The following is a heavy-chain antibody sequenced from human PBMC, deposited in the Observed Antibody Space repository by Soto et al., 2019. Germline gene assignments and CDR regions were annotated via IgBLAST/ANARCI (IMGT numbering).Heavy chain of an antibody. V-gene: IGHV3-21*01. CDR2: ISSSSSYI. D-gene: IGHD5-12*01. CDR1: GFTFSSYS. CDR3: ARDERADGYTTLYYYYGMDV. Sequence: GSLRLSCAASGFTFSSYSMNWVRQAPGKGLEWVSSISSSSSYIYYADSVKGRFTISRDNAKNSLYLQMNSLRAEDTAVYYCARDERADGYTTLYYYYGMDVWGQGTTVTVSS. J-gene: IGHJ6*02.